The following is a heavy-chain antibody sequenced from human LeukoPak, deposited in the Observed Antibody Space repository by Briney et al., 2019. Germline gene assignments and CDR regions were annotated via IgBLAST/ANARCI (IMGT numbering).Heavy chain of an antibody. CDR3: ARSGHYEILTGYENWFDP. D-gene: IGHD3-9*01. CDR2: INHSGST. Sequence: NPSETLSLTCAVYGGSFSGYYWSWIRQPPGKGLEWIGKINHSGSTNYNPSLKSRVTISVDTSKYQFSLKLSSVTAADTAVYYCARSGHYEILTGYENWFDPWGQGTLVTVSS. J-gene: IGHJ5*02. CDR1: GGSFSGYY. V-gene: IGHV4-34*01.